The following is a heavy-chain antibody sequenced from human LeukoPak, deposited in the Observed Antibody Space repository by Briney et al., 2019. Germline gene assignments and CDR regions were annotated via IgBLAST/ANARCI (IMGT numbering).Heavy chain of an antibody. V-gene: IGHV3-21*01. CDR3: ARRSSSQDFDS. Sequence: GGSLRLSCAASRFTFSSYSMNWVRQAPGKGLEWVSSISSSSSYIYYADSVKGRFTISRDSAKNSLYLQMNSLRAEDTAVYYCARRSSSQDFDSWGQGTLVTVSS. CDR1: RFTFSSYS. D-gene: IGHD2-2*01. J-gene: IGHJ4*02. CDR2: ISSSSSYI.